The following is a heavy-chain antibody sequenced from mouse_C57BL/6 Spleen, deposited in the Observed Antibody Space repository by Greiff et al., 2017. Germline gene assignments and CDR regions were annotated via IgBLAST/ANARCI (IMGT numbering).Heavy chain of an antibody. CDR3: ARRGGYYWYFEV. Sequence: QVQLQQPGAELVKPGASVKLSCKASGYTFTSYWMQWVKQRPGQGLEWIGEIDPSDSNTNYNQKFKGKATLTVDKSSTTSYMPLSSLTCEDSAVYYCARRGGYYWYFEVWGTGTTVTVSS. V-gene: IGHV1-50*01. D-gene: IGHD2-2*01. CDR2: IDPSDSNT. J-gene: IGHJ1*03. CDR1: GYTFTSYW.